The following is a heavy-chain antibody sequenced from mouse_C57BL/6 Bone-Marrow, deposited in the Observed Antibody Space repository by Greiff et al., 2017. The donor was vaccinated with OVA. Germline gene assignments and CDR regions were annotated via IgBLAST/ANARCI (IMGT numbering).Heavy chain of an antibody. Sequence: EVKLQQSGAELVRPGASVKLSCTASGFNIKDDYMHWVKQRPEQGLEWIGWIDPENGDTEYASKFQGKATITADTSSNTAYLQLSSLTSEDTAVYYCTYGSSPNYFDYWGQGTTLTVSS. CDR1: GFNIKDDY. D-gene: IGHD1-1*01. CDR3: TYGSSPNYFDY. J-gene: IGHJ2*01. CDR2: IDPENGDT. V-gene: IGHV14-4*01.